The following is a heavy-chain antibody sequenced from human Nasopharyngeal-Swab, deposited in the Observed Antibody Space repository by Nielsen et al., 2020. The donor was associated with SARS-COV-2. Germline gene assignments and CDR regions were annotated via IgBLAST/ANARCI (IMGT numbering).Heavy chain of an antibody. CDR3: ARAGVDTSTGSSGGCFDY. D-gene: IGHD3-9*01. J-gene: IGHJ4*02. CDR2: IYYSGST. CDR1: GGSISSSSSY. Sequence: GSLRLSCTVSGGSISSSSSYWGWIRQPPGKGLEWVGSIYYSGSTYYTPSLNSRVTISVDTSKSQFSLKLRSVTAADTAVYYCARAGVDTSTGSSGGCFDYWGQGALVTVSS. V-gene: IGHV4-39*01.